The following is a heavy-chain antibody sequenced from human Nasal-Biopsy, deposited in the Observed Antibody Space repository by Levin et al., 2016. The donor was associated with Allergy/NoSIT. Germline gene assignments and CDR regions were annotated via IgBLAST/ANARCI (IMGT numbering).Heavy chain of an antibody. CDR2: IDPSDSYV. CDR3: VRHPTVIRMEVVVIDAFDV. J-gene: IGHJ3*01. V-gene: IGHV5-10-1*01. D-gene: IGHD2-15*01. CDR1: GYSFSNYY. Sequence: GGSLRLSCQGSGYSFSNYYITWVRQMPGKGLEWMGRIDPSDSYVTYSRSFQGHVNISVDTSISTASLQWSSLRTSDTAIYYCVRHPTVIRMEVVVIDAFDVWGQGTMVTVSS.